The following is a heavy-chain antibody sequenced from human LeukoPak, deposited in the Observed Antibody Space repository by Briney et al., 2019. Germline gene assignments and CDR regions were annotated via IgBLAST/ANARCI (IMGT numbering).Heavy chain of an antibody. V-gene: IGHV4-4*09. J-gene: IGHJ3*02. CDR1: SSSISSYY. D-gene: IGHD6-13*01. Sequence: SETLSLTCTVSSSSISSYYWSWIRQPPGKGLEWIGYIYTSGSTNYNPSLKSRVTISVDTSKNQFSLRLSSVTAADTAVYYCATLIAAAGTVVLAFDIWGQGTMVTVSS. CDR2: IYTSGST. CDR3: ATLIAAAGTVVLAFDI.